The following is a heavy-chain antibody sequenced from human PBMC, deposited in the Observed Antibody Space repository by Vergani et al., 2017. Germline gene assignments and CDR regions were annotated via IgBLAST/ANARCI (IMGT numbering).Heavy chain of an antibody. CDR2: ISGSGGST. CDR3: AVEGADIVVVGAATFDW. D-gene: IGHD2-15*01. J-gene: IGHJ4*01. Sequence: EVQLVETGGGLIQPGGSLRLSCAASGFTFSSYAMSWVRQAPGEGLEWVSAISGSGGSTYYADSVKGRFTISRDNSKNTLYLQMNSLRAEDTAVYYCAVEGADIVVVGAATFDWGGERTLVAVSS. V-gene: IGHV3-23*04. CDR1: GFTFSSYA.